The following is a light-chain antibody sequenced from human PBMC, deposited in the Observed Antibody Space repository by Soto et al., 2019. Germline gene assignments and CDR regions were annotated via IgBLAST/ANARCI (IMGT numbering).Light chain of an antibody. CDR1: QGITSW. CDR3: QQATSFPRT. V-gene: IGKV1-12*01. Sequence: DIQMTQSPSFVSASVGDRVTISCRASQGITSWLAWYQQKPGKAPKLLIYAASTLQGGVPSRFSGSGSGTDFTLTICSLQHEDFATDYCQQATSFPRTFGQGNKLEIK. J-gene: IGKJ1*01. CDR2: AAS.